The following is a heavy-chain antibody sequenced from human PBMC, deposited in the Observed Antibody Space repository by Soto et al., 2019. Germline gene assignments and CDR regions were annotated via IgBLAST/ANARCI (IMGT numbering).Heavy chain of an antibody. CDR3: AGDGRYSGSYGGYYFDY. J-gene: IGHJ4*02. Sequence: QVQLVQSGAEVKKPGASVKGSCKASGYTFTSYGISWLRQAPGQGLEGMGWISAYNDNTNYAQKIQGRVTRTTDTSTSTAYMELRSLSSDDTAVYYCAGDGRYSGSYGGYYFDYWGQGTLVTVSS. V-gene: IGHV1-18*01. D-gene: IGHD1-26*01. CDR2: ISAYNDNT. CDR1: GYTFTSYG.